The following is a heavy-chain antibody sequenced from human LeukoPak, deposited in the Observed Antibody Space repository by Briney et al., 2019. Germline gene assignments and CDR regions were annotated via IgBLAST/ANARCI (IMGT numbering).Heavy chain of an antibody. CDR1: GFTFSSYS. V-gene: IGHV3-48*01. CDR3: ARVGNDDWYFAL. D-gene: IGHD2-8*01. Sequence: PGGSLRLSCAASGFTFSSYSMNWVRQAPGKGLEGVSYISTRSSIIYYADSVKGRFTISRDNAKSSLHLQMNSLRAEDTAVYYCARVGNDDWYFALWGRGTLVSASS. CDR2: ISTRSSII. J-gene: IGHJ2*01.